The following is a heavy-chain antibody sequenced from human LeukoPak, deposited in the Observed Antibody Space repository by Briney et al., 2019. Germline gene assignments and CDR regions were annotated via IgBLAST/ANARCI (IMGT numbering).Heavy chain of an antibody. CDR1: GFTVSSNY. V-gene: IGHV3-53*01. D-gene: IGHD6-19*01. CDR2: IYSGGST. J-gene: IGHJ3*02. CDR3: ARLGQGSSGWYGIASDI. Sequence: GGSLRLSCAASGFTVSSNYMSWVRQAPGKGLEWVSVIYSGGSTYYADSVKGRFTISRDNSKNTLYLQMNSLRAEDTAVYYCARLGQGSSGWYGIASDIWGQGTMVTVSS.